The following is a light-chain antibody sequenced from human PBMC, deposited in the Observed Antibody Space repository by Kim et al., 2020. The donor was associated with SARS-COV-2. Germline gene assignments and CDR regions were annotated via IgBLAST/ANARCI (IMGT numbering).Light chain of an antibody. J-gene: IGLJ3*02. CDR1: SSNIGSNT. CDR3: AAWDDSLNGV. CDR2: SNN. Sequence: ELTQPPSASGTPGQRVTISCSGSSSNIGSNTVNWYQQLPGTAPKLLIYSNNQRPSGVPDRFSGSQSGTSASLAISGLQSEDEAGYYCAAWDDSLNGVFGGGPKRTV. V-gene: IGLV1-44*01.